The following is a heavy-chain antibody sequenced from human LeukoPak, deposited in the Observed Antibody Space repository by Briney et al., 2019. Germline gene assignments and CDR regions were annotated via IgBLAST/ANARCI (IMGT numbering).Heavy chain of an antibody. V-gene: IGHV3-30*04. D-gene: IGHD3-16*02. CDR1: GFTFSSYA. Sequence: PGGSLRLSCAASGFTFSSYAMHWVRQAPGEGLEWVAVISYDGSNKYYADSVKGRFTISRDNSKNTLYLQMNSLRAEDTAVYYCARVLSGLYVPDYYYYGMDVWGQGTTVTVSS. CDR2: ISYDGSNK. J-gene: IGHJ6*02. CDR3: ARVLSGLYVPDYYYYGMDV.